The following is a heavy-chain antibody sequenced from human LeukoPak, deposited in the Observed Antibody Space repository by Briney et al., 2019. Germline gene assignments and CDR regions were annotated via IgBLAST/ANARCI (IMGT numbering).Heavy chain of an antibody. CDR1: GFTFSSCG. CDR3: AKALTSGWYLDAFNI. Sequence: SGGSLRLSCAASGFTFSSCGMHWARQAPGKGLEWVAVISYDGSNKYYADSVKGRFTISRDNSKNTLFLEMNSLRAEDTAVYYCAKALTSGWYLDAFNIWGQGTMVTVSS. CDR2: ISYDGSNK. J-gene: IGHJ3*02. D-gene: IGHD6-19*01. V-gene: IGHV3-30*18.